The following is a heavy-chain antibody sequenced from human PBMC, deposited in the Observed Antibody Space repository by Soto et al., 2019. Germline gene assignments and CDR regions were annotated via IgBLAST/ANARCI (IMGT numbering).Heavy chain of an antibody. Sequence: GGSLRLSCAASGFTFSSYAMSWVRQAPGKGLEWVSAISGSGGSTYYADSVKGRFTISRDNSKNTLYLQMNSLGAEDTAVYYCAKVVVVITLYYFDYWGQGTLVTVSS. CDR1: GFTFSSYA. D-gene: IGHD3-22*01. CDR2: ISGSGGST. J-gene: IGHJ4*02. CDR3: AKVVVVITLYYFDY. V-gene: IGHV3-23*01.